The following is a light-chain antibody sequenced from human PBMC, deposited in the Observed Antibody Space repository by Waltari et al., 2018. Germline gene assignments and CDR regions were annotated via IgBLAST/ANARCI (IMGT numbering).Light chain of an antibody. CDR2: GTS. CDR3: QQYDGEVVT. CDR1: QSVTSIS. Sequence: EIVLTQSPGTLSLSPGERATLSCRASQSVTSISLSWYQQKLGQAPRLLIYGTSSRATGTPDMFSGSGSGTDFTLTISRLEPEDVAVYYCQQYDGEVVTFGGGTKVEI. J-gene: IGKJ4*01. V-gene: IGKV3-20*01.